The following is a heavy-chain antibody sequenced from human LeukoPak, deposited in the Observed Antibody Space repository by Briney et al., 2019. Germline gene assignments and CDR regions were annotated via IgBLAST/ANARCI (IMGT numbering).Heavy chain of an antibody. J-gene: IGHJ4*02. D-gene: IGHD5-18*01. CDR3: AKPLLDTAMATGFDY. Sequence: PGGSLRLSCAASGFTFSSYAMSWVRQAPGKGLEWASAISGSGGSTYYADSVKGRFTISRDNSKNTLYLQMNSLRAEDTAVYYCAKPLLDTAMATGFDYWGQGTLVTVSS. CDR1: GFTFSSYA. V-gene: IGHV3-23*01. CDR2: ISGSGGST.